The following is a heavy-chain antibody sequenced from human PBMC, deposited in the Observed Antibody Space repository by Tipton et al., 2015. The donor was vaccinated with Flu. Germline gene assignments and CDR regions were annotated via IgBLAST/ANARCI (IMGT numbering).Heavy chain of an antibody. CDR2: ISGGSGSI. D-gene: IGHD3-10*01. CDR1: GFTISAYE. V-gene: IGHV3-23*01. Sequence: GSLRLSCATSGFTISAYEMSWVRQAPGRGLEWVSGISGGSGSIFYADSVRGRFTISREPSKNSLSLQMNSLTVEDTAVYYCARDVGGSINFWGQGTLVTVSS. J-gene: IGHJ4*02. CDR3: ARDVGGSINF.